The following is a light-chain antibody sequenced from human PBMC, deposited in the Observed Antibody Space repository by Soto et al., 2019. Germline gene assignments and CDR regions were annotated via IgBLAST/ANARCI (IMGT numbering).Light chain of an antibody. CDR2: EVT. J-gene: IGLJ3*02. Sequence: QSALTQPASVSGFSGKSITISCTGTSGDIGAYSLVSWYQQQPGKAPKLIIYEVTQRPSGVSDLRSGSKSGNTASLTISGLQPEDEADYYCCSFEGFSSLVFGGGTKLTVL. CDR3: CSFEGFSSLV. CDR1: SGDIGAYSL. V-gene: IGLV2-23*02.